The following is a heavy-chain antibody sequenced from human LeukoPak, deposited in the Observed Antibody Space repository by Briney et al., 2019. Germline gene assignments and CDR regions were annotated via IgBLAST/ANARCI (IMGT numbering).Heavy chain of an antibody. CDR1: GYTFTSYD. D-gene: IGHD6-13*01. CDR3: AGSHSSSRFRYFDL. CDR2: MNPNSGNT. J-gene: IGHJ2*01. V-gene: IGHV1-8*01. Sequence: ASVKVSCKASGYTFTSYDINWVRQATGQGLEWMGWMNPNSGNTGYAQKFQGRVTMTRDTSTSTVYMELSSLRSEDTAVYYCAGSHSSSRFRYFDLWGRGTLVTVSS.